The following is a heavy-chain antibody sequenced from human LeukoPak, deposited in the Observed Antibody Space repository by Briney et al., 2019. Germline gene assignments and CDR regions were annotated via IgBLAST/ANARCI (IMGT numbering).Heavy chain of an antibody. V-gene: IGHV4-59*01. Sequence: SETLSLTCTVTGGSISIYYWNWIRQPPGKGLEWIGCINDSGYTNYHPSLKRRVTMSVDTSKSQFSLRLGSVTAADTAVYYCVREVVGTPYHYFFYMDLWGKGTTVTVSS. CDR2: INDSGYT. CDR3: VREVVGTPYHYFFYMDL. CDR1: GGSISIYY. D-gene: IGHD2-21*02. J-gene: IGHJ6*03.